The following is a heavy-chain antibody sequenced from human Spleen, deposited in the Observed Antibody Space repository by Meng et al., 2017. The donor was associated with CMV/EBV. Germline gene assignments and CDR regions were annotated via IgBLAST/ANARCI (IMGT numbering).Heavy chain of an antibody. J-gene: IGHJ5*02. CDR2: IITILGIV. Sequence: KATGGTFSRYTISWGRQAPGQGLEWMRAIITILGIVDYAQKFQGRVTITADKSTSTAYLEVSSLRYEDTAVYYCATSVAADGTWFDPWGQGTLVTVSS. V-gene: IGHV1-69*02. D-gene: IGHD6-13*01. CDR1: GGTFSRYT. CDR3: ATSVAADGTWFDP.